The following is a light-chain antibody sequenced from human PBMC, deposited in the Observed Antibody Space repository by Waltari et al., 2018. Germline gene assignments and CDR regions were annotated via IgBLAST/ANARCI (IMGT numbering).Light chain of an antibody. V-gene: IGLV2-14*01. CDR2: DVS. CDR1: SSDVGGYNY. J-gene: IGLJ3*02. CDR3: CSFTSRSTWV. Sequence: QSALTQPASVSGSPGQSITISCTGTSSDVGGYNYVSWYQQHPGKVPKLLIFDVSNRPSGVSNRSSRSKSGNTASLTISGLQAEDESDYYCCSFTSRSTWVFGGGTKLTVL.